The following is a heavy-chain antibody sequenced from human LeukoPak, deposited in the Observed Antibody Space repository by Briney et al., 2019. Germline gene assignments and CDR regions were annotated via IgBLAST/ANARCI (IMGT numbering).Heavy chain of an antibody. Sequence: TGGSLRLSCAASGFTFSSYSMNWVRQAPGKGLEWVSSISSSSSYIYYADSVKGRFTISRDNAKNSLYLQMNSLRAEDTAVYYCARDPDSSSWLDYWGQGTLVTVPS. D-gene: IGHD6-13*01. V-gene: IGHV3-21*01. CDR1: GFTFSSYS. J-gene: IGHJ4*02. CDR3: ARDPDSSSWLDY. CDR2: ISSSSSYI.